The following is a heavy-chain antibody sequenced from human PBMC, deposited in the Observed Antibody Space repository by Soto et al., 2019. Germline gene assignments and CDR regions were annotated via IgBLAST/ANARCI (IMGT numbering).Heavy chain of an antibody. J-gene: IGHJ6*02. Sequence: QVQLVQTGAEVKKPGASVKVSCKASGYTFTSYYMHWVRQAPGQGLEWMGIINPSGGSTSYAQKFQGRVTMTRDTSTSTVYMEPSSLRSEDTAVYYCARADGSSDHHYYYGMDVWGQGTTVTVSS. D-gene: IGHD2-15*01. CDR2: INPSGGST. CDR3: ARADGSSDHHYYYGMDV. CDR1: GYTFTSYY. V-gene: IGHV1-46*01.